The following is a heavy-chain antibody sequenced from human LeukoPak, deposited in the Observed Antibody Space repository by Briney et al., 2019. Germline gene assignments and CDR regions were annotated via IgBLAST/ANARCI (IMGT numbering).Heavy chain of an antibody. Sequence: GESLKISCKGSGYSFTSYWIGWVRQMPGKGLEWMGIIYPGDSDTRYSPSFQDQVTIPADKSISTAYLQWSSLKASDTAMYYCARQASSGYNWFDPWGQGTLVTVSS. CDR3: ARQASSGYNWFDP. CDR1: GYSFTSYW. J-gene: IGHJ5*02. CDR2: IYPGDSDT. D-gene: IGHD3-22*01. V-gene: IGHV5-51*01.